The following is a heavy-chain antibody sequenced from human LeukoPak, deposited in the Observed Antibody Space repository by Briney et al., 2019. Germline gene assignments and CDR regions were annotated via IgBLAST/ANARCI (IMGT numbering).Heavy chain of an antibody. CDR1: GGSLSGYY. Sequence: SETLSLTCAVYGGSLSGYYWSWIRQPPGKGLEWIGEINQSGSTNYKPSLKSRVTISVDTSQNQLSLKLSSVTAADTAVYYCARGRGRVVLITTSRRSFWFDSWGQGTLVTVSS. V-gene: IGHV4-34*01. J-gene: IGHJ5*01. CDR2: INQSGST. CDR3: ARGRGRVVLITTSRRSFWFDS. D-gene: IGHD3-22*01.